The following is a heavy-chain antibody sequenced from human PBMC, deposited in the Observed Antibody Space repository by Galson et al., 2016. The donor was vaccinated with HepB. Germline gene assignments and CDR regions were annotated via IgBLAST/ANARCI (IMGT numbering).Heavy chain of an antibody. CDR1: GGTFSSYD. CDR2: IIPMFGTP. Sequence: SVKVSCKASGGTFSSYDISWVRQVPGQGLEWMGGIIPMFGTPKYAQKFQGRVTIIADKSTSTAYMEVSSLTSEDTAVYYCARARYCGSSRKYCAMHVWGQGPTVTVSS. J-gene: IGHJ6*02. V-gene: IGHV1-69*06. D-gene: IGHD2-2*01. CDR3: ARARYCGSSRKYCAMHV.